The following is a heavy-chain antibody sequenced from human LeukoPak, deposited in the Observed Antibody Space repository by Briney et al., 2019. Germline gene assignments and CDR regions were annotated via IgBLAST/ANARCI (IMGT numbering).Heavy chain of an antibody. CDR1: GGSISSYD. J-gene: IGHJ3*01. D-gene: IGHD2-2*01. CDR2: IYSSGRT. V-gene: IGHV4-4*07. CDR3: ARKVVPAAVDAFNV. Sequence: SETLSLTCTVSGGSISSYDWTWIRQPAGKGLEWIGRIYSSGRTGYRPSLKSRVTMSIDTSKNQFSLKLSSVTAADTAVYYCARKVVPAAVDAFNVWGQGTTVIVSS.